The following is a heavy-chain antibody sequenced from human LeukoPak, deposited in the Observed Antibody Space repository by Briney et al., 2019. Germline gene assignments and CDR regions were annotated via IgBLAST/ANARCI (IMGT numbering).Heavy chain of an antibody. V-gene: IGHV3-9*01. CDR3: AKEGPREQLRFDP. CDR2: ISWNSGSI. CDR1: GFTLDDYA. Sequence: GGSLRLSCAASGFTLDDYAMHWVRQAPGKGLEWVSGISWNSGSIGYADSVKGRFTISRDNAKNSLYLQMNSLRAEDTALYYCAKEGPREQLRFDPWGQGTLVTVSS. D-gene: IGHD6-6*01. J-gene: IGHJ5*02.